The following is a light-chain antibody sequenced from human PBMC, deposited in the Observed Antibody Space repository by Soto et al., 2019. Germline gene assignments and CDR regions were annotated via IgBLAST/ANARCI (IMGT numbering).Light chain of an antibody. V-gene: IGKV1-39*01. CDR1: QTISSW. CDR2: AAS. Sequence: DIQMTQSPSTLSGSVGDRVTITXXXSQTISSWLAWYQQKPGKAPKLLISAASSLQSGVPSRFSGSGSGTDFTLTISSLQPEDFATYYCQQSYSTPPITFGQGTRLEIK. J-gene: IGKJ5*01. CDR3: QQSYSTPPIT.